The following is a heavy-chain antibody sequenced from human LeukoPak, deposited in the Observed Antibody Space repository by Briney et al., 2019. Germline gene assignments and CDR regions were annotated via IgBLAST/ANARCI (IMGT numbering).Heavy chain of an antibody. D-gene: IGHD6-19*01. CDR1: GFTFSSYS. J-gene: IGHJ3*02. CDR2: ISSSSSYI. V-gene: IGHV3-21*01. Sequence: GGSLRLSCAASGFTFSSYSMNWVRQAPGKGLEWVSSISSSSSYIYHADSVKGRFTISRDNAKNSLYLQMNSLRAEDTAVYYCARPYSSGLDAFDIWGQGTMVTVSS. CDR3: ARPYSSGLDAFDI.